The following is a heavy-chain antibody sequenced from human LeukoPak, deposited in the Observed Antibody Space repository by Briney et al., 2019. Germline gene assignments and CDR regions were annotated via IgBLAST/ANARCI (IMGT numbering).Heavy chain of an antibody. J-gene: IGHJ3*02. D-gene: IGHD3-22*01. Sequence: GGSLRLSCAASGFTFSSYAMSWVRQAPGKGLEWVSAISGSGGSTYYADSVKGRFTISRDNSKNTLYLQMNSLRAEDTAVYYCAKALSITMIVVVIWENDAFDIWGQGTMVTVSS. CDR1: GFTFSSYA. V-gene: IGHV3-23*01. CDR2: ISGSGGST. CDR3: AKALSITMIVVVIWENDAFDI.